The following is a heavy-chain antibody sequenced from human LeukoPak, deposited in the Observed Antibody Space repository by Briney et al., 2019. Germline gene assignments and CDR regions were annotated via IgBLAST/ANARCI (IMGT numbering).Heavy chain of an antibody. CDR2: IRYDGSNK. D-gene: IGHD6-19*01. CDR1: GFTFSTYG. V-gene: IGHV3-33*01. J-gene: IGHJ4*02. CDR3: ARDGSSGWYWVDY. Sequence: PGRSLRLSCAASGFTFSTYGMHWVRQAPGKGLEWVAVIRYDGSNKNYGDSVKGRFTISRDNSKNTLYLQMNSLRAEDTAVYYCARDGSSGWYWVDYWGQGTLVTVSS.